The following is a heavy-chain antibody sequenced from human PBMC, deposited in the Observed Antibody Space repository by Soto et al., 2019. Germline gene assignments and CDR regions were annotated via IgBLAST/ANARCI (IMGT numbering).Heavy chain of an antibody. CDR3: ARVFAYSNYMDY. V-gene: IGHV4-30-2*01. CDR1: GGSISSGDYS. J-gene: IGHJ4*02. CDR2: IYHSGTS. Sequence: PSETLSLTCAVSGGSISSGDYSWSWIRQPPGKGLEWVGYIYHSGTSYYNPSLKSRVTISVDRSKNQFSLKLNSVTAADTPVYYCARVFAYSNYMDYWGKGTLVTVPS. D-gene: IGHD4-4*01.